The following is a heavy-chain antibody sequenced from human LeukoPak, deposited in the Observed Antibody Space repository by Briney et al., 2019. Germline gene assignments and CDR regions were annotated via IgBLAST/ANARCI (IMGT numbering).Heavy chain of an antibody. V-gene: IGHV3-23*01. CDR2: INPSSGST. D-gene: IGHD2-2*01. Sequence: GGSLRLSCAASGFTFSNYAMSWVRQAPGKGLEWVSSINPSSGSTYYAESVKGRSTISRDNSKNTVSLQMNSLRVEDTAVYYCTRDHITSWQIDFWGQGTMVTVSS. CDR1: GFTFSNYA. CDR3: TRDHITSWQIDF. J-gene: IGHJ4*02.